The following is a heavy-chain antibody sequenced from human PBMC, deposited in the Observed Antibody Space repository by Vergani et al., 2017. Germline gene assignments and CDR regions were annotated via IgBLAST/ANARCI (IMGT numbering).Heavy chain of an antibody. V-gene: IGHV3-66*02. CDR1: GFTVSSNY. J-gene: IGHJ4*02. Sequence: EVQLLESGGGLVQPGGSLRLSCAASGFTVSSNYMSWVRQAPGKGLEWVSVIYSGGSTYYADSVKGRFTISRDNSKNTLFLQMHSLRAEDTAVYYCARVDTIFGVIIPGDYWGQGTLVTVSS. CDR2: IYSGGST. D-gene: IGHD3-3*01. CDR3: ARVDTIFGVIIPGDY.